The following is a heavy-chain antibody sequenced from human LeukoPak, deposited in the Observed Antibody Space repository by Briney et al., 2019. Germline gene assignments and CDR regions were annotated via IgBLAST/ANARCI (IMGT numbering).Heavy chain of an antibody. CDR1: GYTFTGYY. V-gene: IGHV1-2*06. Sequence: GASVKVSCKASGYTFTGYYMHWVRQAPGQGLEWMGRINPNSGGTNYAQKFQGRVTMTRGTSISTAYMELSRLRSDDTAVYYCARDSTQRYYYDSSGYYYGADYWGQGTLVTVSS. CDR2: INPNSGGT. D-gene: IGHD3-22*01. CDR3: ARDSTQRYYYDSSGYYYGADY. J-gene: IGHJ4*02.